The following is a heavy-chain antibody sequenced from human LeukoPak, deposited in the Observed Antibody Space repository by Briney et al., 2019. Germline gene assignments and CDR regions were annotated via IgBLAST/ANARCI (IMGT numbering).Heavy chain of an antibody. V-gene: IGHV3-48*01. J-gene: IGHJ3*02. CDR2: ISSSSSTI. Sequence: PGGSLRLSCAASGFTFSSYSMNWVRQAPGKGLEWVSYISSSSSTIYYADSVKGRFTISRDNAKNSLYLQMNSLRAEDTAVYYCASSQGAFDIWGQGTTVTVSS. CDR3: ASSQGAFDI. CDR1: GFTFSSYS.